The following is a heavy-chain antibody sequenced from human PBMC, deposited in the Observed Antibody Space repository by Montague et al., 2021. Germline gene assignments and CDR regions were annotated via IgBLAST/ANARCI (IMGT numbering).Heavy chain of an antibody. CDR3: AGNPAYGALDY. J-gene: IGHJ4*02. CDR1: GLIFSHSW. V-gene: IGHV3-7*03. Sequence: SLRLSCPASGLIFSHSWMAWVRLPPGKGLEWVAGVNPDGSQVGYVESVKGRFTVSKDNAKNSLFLQMNSLRGDDTALYYCAGNPAYGALDYWGQGTRVTVSS. D-gene: IGHD4/OR15-4a*01. CDR2: VNPDGSQV.